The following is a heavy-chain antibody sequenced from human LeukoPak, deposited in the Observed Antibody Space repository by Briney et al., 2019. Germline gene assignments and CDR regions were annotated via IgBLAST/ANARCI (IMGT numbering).Heavy chain of an antibody. CDR1: GFTFSSYA. D-gene: IGHD2-15*01. CDR3: AKSRETGPGWAFDI. Sequence: PGGSLRLSCAASGFTFSSYAMHWVRQGPGKGLEWVSGISWNSGSIGYADSVKGRFTISRDNAKNSLSLQMNSLRAEDMALYYCAKSRETGPGWAFDIWGQGTMVTVSS. V-gene: IGHV3-9*03. J-gene: IGHJ3*02. CDR2: ISWNSGSI.